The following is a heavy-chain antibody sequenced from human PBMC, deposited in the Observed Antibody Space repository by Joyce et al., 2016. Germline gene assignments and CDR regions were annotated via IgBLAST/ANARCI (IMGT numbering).Heavy chain of an antibody. D-gene: IGHD4/OR15-4a*01. Sequence: QVQLAQSGAEVKKPGASVKLSCKASGYTFTDFYMHWVRQDPGQGLEWRGWINPKSGGTNYAQNFQDRVTMTKVTSMSTAYMELTRLTSDDTAVYYCARALDYGVFANFDFWGQGTLVTVSS. J-gene: IGHJ4*02. CDR2: INPKSGGT. CDR3: ARALDYGVFANFDF. V-gene: IGHV1-2*02. CDR1: GYTFTDFY.